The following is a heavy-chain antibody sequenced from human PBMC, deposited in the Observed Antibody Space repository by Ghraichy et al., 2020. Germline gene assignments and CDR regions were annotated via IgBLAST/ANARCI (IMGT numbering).Heavy chain of an antibody. D-gene: IGHD1-26*01. V-gene: IGHV3-33*07. J-gene: IGHJ4*02. Sequence: GESLNISCAASGFTFSNYGMYWVRQAPGKGLEWVAVIWYDGSHENYVDAVKGRFTISRDNSKNTLYLQMNSLRAEDTGVYYCARTGLSDAFSQDYWGQGTLVTVSS. CDR3: ARTGLSDAFSQDY. CDR1: GFTFSNYG. CDR2: IWYDGSHE.